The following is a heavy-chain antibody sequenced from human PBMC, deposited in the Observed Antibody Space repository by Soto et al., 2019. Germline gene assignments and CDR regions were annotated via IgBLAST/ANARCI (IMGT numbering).Heavy chain of an antibody. CDR3: TTSTTSKLYYYYYGMDV. Sequence: LRLSCAASGFTFSNAWMSWVRQAPGKGLEWVGRIKSKTGGGTTDYAAPVKGRFTISRDDSKNTLYLQMNSLKTEDTAVYYCTTSTTSKLYYYYYGMDVWGQGTTVTVSS. J-gene: IGHJ6*02. CDR1: GFTFSNAW. CDR2: IKSKTGGGTT. V-gene: IGHV3-15*01. D-gene: IGHD1-26*01.